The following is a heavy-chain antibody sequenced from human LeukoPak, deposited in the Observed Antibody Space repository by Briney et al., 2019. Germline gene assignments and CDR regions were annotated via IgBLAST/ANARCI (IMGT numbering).Heavy chain of an antibody. J-gene: IGHJ6*03. V-gene: IGHV4-39*07. CDR2: IYYTGTT. D-gene: IGHD6-19*01. CDR3: ARAVEDFYYYMDV. CDR1: GGSISTSTYY. Sequence: SETLSLTCTVSGGSISTSTYYWAWIRQPPGKGLEWIGSIYYTGTTYYSPSLKSRVTILLDTSKKQFSLKLRSVTAADTAVYYCARAVEDFYYYMDVWGKGTTVTVSS.